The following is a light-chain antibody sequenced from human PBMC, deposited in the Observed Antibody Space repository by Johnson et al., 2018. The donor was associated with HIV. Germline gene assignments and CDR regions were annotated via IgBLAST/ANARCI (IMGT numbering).Light chain of an antibody. V-gene: IGLV1-51*02. Sequence: QLVLTQPPSVSAAPGQKVTISCSGSSSNIGNNFVSWYQQLPGTAPKLLIYEKNKPTPGIPGRFSGSKSGTSTPLGITGPPDGDEADYYCGTWDNSLGAHYVFGIGTKVTVL. J-gene: IGLJ1*01. CDR1: SSNIGNNF. CDR3: GTWDNSLGAHYV. CDR2: EKN.